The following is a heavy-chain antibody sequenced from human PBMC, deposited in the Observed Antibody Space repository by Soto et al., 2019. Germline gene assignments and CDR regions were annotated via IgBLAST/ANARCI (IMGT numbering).Heavy chain of an antibody. Sequence: PSETLSLTCTVSCGSISSYYWSWIRQPPGKGLEWIGYIYYNVNTNYNPSLKSRVTISVDTSKNQFSLKLSSVTAADTAVYYCAIHQTLHGDYYYWGQGTLVTVS. J-gene: IGHJ4*02. V-gene: IGHV4-59*08. CDR2: IYYNVNT. CDR3: AIHQTLHGDYYY. D-gene: IGHD4-17*01. CDR1: CGSISSYY.